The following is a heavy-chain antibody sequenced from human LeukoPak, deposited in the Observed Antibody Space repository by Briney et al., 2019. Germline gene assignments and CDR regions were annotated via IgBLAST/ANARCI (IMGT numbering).Heavy chain of an antibody. J-gene: IGHJ3*02. CDR1: GFTFSSYS. Sequence: PGGSLRLSCAASGFTFSSYSMNWVRQAPGKGLEWVSSISSSSSYIYYADSVKGRFTISRDNAKNSLYLQVNSLRAEDTAVYYCARCRTHDAFDIWGQGTMVTVSS. V-gene: IGHV3-21*01. CDR2: ISSSSSYI. CDR3: ARCRTHDAFDI.